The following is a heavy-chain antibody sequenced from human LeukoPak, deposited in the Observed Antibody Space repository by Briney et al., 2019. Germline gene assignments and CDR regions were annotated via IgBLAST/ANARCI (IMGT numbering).Heavy chain of an antibody. CDR1: GYTFTSYY. D-gene: IGHD3-3*01. V-gene: IGHV1-46*01. J-gene: IGHJ6*02. CDR2: INPSGGST. CDR3: ARVPIRITIFGVVINDYYYGMDV. Sequence: ASVKVSCKASGYTFTSYYVHWVRQAPGQGLEWMGIINPSGGSTSYAQKFQGRVTMTRDTSTSTVYMELSSLRSEDTAVYYCARVPIRITIFGVVINDYYYGMDVWGQGTTVTVSS.